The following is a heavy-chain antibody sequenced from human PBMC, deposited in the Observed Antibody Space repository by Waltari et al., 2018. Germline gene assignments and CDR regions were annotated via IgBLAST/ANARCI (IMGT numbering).Heavy chain of an antibody. Sequence: QVQLVQSGAEVKQPGSSMKVSCKASGDTFRRYAISWVRQAPGQGLAWMGGIIPLLGTTNNTQKFQGRATMTADEPTSTAYVELRSLKSEDTAVYFCARSYYYDRRANYPSLGAFDSWGQGTLVTVAS. J-gene: IGHJ4*02. V-gene: IGHV1-69*12. CDR3: ARSYYYDRRANYPSLGAFDS. CDR1: GDTFRRYA. D-gene: IGHD3-22*01. CDR2: IIPLLGTT.